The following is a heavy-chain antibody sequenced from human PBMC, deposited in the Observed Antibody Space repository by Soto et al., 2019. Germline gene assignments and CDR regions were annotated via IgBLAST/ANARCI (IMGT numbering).Heavy chain of an antibody. V-gene: IGHV3-66*01. D-gene: IGHD2-15*01. CDR2: IYSGGST. J-gene: IGHJ3*01. Sequence: GGSLRLSCAASGFTVSSNYMSWVRQAPGKGLEWVSVIYSGGSTYYADSVKGRFTISRDNSKNTLYLQMNSLRAEDTAVYYCVKAALDAFDVWGQGTMVTVSS. CDR1: GFTVSSNY. CDR3: VKAALDAFDV.